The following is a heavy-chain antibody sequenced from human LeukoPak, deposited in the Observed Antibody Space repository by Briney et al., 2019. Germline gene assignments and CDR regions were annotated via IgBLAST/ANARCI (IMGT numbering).Heavy chain of an antibody. CDR2: IRSKAYGGTT. CDR3: TRSFGQWLQFDY. D-gene: IGHD6-19*01. Sequence: KPGGSLRLSCTASGFTFCDYAMSWFRQAPGKGLEWVGFIRSKAYGGTTEYAASVKGRFTISRDDSKSIAYLQMNSLKTEDTAVYYCTRSFGQWLQFDYWGQGTLVTVSS. J-gene: IGHJ4*02. V-gene: IGHV3-49*05. CDR1: GFTFCDYA.